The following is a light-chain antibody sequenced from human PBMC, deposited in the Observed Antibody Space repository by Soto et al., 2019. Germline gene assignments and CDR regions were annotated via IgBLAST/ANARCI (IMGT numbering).Light chain of an antibody. CDR3: QSWDTSLSGSV. CDR2: GNT. Sequence: QSVLTQPPSVSGAPGQRVTISCTGSSSNIGAGYDVNWYQQLPGTAPKLLIYGNTNRPSGVPDRFSGSKSGTSGSLAISGLQTEDEADYYCQSWDTSLSGSVFGGGPKLTVL. CDR1: SSNIGAGYD. J-gene: IGLJ2*01. V-gene: IGLV1-40*01.